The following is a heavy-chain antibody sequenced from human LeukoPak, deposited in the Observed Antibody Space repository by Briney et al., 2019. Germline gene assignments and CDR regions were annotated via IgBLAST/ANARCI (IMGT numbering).Heavy chain of an antibody. J-gene: IGHJ4*02. Sequence: ESGPTLVNPTQTLTLTCTFSGFSLSTSGMCVSWIRQPPGKALEWLARIDWDDDKYYSTSLKTKLTISQDTSKNQVVLTMTNMDPVDTATYYCARGELELPDYWGQGTLVTVSS. V-gene: IGHV2-70*11. CDR3: ARGELELPDY. D-gene: IGHD1-7*01. CDR2: IDWDDDK. CDR1: GFSLSTSGMC.